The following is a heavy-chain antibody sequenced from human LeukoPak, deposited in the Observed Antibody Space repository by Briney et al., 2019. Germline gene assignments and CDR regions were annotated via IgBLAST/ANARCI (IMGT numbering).Heavy chain of an antibody. CDR1: GFTFNSYA. D-gene: IGHD4-11*01. J-gene: IGHJ6*03. Sequence: GGSLTLSCAASGFTFNSYAMHWVRQAPGKGLEWVTVISYDGRNEYYADSVKGRFAISRDTSKNTLYLQMNSLRTKDTAVYYCARDYPYSYYMNVWGNGTTVTVSS. CDR2: ISYDGRNE. CDR3: ARDYPYSYYMNV. V-gene: IGHV3-30*09.